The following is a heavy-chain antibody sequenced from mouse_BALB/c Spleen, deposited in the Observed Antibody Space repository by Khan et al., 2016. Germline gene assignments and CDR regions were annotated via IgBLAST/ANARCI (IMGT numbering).Heavy chain of an antibody. V-gene: IGHV2-9*02. CDR3: ARLEDI. D-gene: IGHD1-3*01. J-gene: IGHJ2*01. Sequence: QVQLKESGPGLVAPSQSLSITCTVSGFSLTSYGVHWVRQPPGTGLEWLGVIWAGGSRNYNSAIMSRLSISKDNSKSQVCLKMNRLQTADTAVYYCARLEDIWGQGTTLTVSS. CDR1: GFSLTSYG. CDR2: IWAGGSR.